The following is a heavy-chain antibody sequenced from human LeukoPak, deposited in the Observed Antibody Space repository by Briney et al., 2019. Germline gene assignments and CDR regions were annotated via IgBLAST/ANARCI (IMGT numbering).Heavy chain of an antibody. CDR3: AREVEKDAFDI. CDR2: IIPIFGTA. CDR1: GGTFSSYA. J-gene: IGHJ3*02. V-gene: IGHV1-69*05. Sequence: SVKVSCKASGGTFSSYAISWVRQAPGQGLEWMGRIIPIFGTANYAQKFQGRVTITTDESTSTAYKELSSLRSEDTAVYYCAREVEKDAFDIWGQGTMVTVSS.